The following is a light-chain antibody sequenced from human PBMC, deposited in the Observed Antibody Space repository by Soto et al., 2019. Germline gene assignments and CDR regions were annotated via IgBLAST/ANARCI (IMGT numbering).Light chain of an antibody. V-gene: IGLV2-14*01. J-gene: IGLJ1*01. Sequence: QSALTQPASVSGSPGQSITISCTGTSSDVGGYNYVSWYQQHPGKAPKLMIYDVSNRPSGVSNRFSGSKSGNTASLTSSGLKAEDEADYYCSSYTSSSTLVVFGTGTKVTVL. CDR2: DVS. CDR3: SSYTSSSTLVV. CDR1: SSDVGGYNY.